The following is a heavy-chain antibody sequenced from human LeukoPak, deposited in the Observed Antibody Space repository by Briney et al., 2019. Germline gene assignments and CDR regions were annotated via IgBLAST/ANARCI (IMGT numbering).Heavy chain of an antibody. CDR3: ARSGGYSSSWYLGGGY. V-gene: IGHV4-34*01. Sequence: SETLSLTCAVYGGSFSGYYWSWIRQPPGKGLEWIGEINHSGSTNYNPSLKSRVTISVDTSKNQFSLKLSSVTAADTAVYYCARSGGYSSSWYLGGGYWGQGTLVTVSS. CDR2: INHSGST. D-gene: IGHD6-13*01. CDR1: GGSFSGYY. J-gene: IGHJ4*02.